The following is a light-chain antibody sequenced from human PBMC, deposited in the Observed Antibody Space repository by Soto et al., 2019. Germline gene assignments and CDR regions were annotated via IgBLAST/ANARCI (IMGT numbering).Light chain of an antibody. J-gene: IGKJ2*01. CDR2: AAS. CDR3: QQQGT. V-gene: IGKV3-20*01. Sequence: EIVLTQSPGTLSLSPGERATLSCRASQYLSSSYLVWYQQKPGQAPMLLIYAASSRATGIPDRFSGSGSATEYTLTISRLEPEDFAVYYCQQQGTFGQGTKLEIK. CDR1: QYLSSSY.